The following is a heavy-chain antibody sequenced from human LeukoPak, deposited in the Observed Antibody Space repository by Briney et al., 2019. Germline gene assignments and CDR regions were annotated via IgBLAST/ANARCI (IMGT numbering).Heavy chain of an antibody. CDR1: GFTFSSYD. CDR2: VSYDGSNK. J-gene: IGHJ4*02. CDR3: AKDVGKWESPHFFDY. Sequence: SGRTLRLSCAASGFTFSSYDMDWVRQAPGKGLEWVAVVSYDGSNKYYANSVKGRFTISRDNSKNTLYLQMNSLRVEDTAVYYCAKDVGKWESPHFFDYWGQGTLVTVSS. D-gene: IGHD1-26*01. V-gene: IGHV3-30*18.